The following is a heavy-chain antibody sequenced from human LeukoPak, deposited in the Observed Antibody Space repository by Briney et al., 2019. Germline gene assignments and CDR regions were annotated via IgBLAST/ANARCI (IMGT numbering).Heavy chain of an antibody. Sequence: GGSLRLSCAASGFTVSSNYMSWVRQAPGKGLEWVSVIYSGGSTYYADSVKGRFTISRDNSKNTLYLQMNSLRAEDTAVYYCARILYYSSEGGHYWGQGTLVTVSS. D-gene: IGHD3-22*01. CDR3: ARILYYSSEGGHY. V-gene: IGHV3-66*01. CDR2: IYSGGST. J-gene: IGHJ4*02. CDR1: GFTVSSNY.